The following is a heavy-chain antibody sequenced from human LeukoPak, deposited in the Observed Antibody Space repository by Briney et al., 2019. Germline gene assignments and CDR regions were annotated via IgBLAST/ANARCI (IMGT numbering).Heavy chain of an antibody. CDR1: GGSFAGYY. D-gene: IGHD4-17*01. Sequence: SETLSLTCAVSGGSFAGYYWNWIRQSPKKGLEWIGEFNHTGSANYNPSLKSRVTISVDTSKNQFSLKLSSVTAADTAVYYCARSDTFYGDYVSDYYYYMDVWGKGTTVSVSS. J-gene: IGHJ6*03. CDR3: ARSDTFYGDYVSDYYYYMDV. V-gene: IGHV4-34*01. CDR2: FNHTGSA.